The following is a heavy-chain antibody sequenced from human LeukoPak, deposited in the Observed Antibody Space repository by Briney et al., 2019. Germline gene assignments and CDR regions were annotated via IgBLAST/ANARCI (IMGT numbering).Heavy chain of an antibody. Sequence: PSETLSLTCAVYGGSFSGYYWSWIRQPPGKGLEWIGEINHSGSTNYNPSRKSRVTISVDTSKNQFSLKLSSVTAADTAVYYCARGRAYYYGSGSYYPHWGQGTLVTVSS. D-gene: IGHD3-10*01. CDR1: GGSFSGYY. CDR3: ARGRAYYYGSGSYYPH. V-gene: IGHV4-34*01. J-gene: IGHJ4*02. CDR2: INHSGST.